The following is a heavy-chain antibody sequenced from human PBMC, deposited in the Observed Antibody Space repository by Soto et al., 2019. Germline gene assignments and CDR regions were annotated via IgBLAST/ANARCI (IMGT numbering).Heavy chain of an antibody. D-gene: IGHD2-2*01. CDR3: ARVRLVGQLLNAENWFDP. CDR2: IIPILGIA. Sequence: VCCNASGGRLNSYTISWSLQTHGQGLEWMGRIIPILGIANYAQKFQGRVTITADKSTSTAYMELSSLRSEDTAVYYCARVRLVGQLLNAENWFDPWGQGTLVTVSS. J-gene: IGHJ5*02. CDR1: GGRLNSYT. V-gene: IGHV1-69*02.